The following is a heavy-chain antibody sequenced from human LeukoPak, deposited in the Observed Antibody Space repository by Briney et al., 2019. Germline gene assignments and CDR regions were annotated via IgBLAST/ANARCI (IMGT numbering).Heavy chain of an antibody. CDR1: GFTFSSYS. CDR3: ARDRETYYYDSSGVY. J-gene: IGHJ4*02. D-gene: IGHD3-22*01. CDR2: ISSSSYI. Sequence: GGSLRLSCAASGFTFSSYSMNWVRQAPGKGLEWVSSISSSSYIYYADSVKGRFTISRDNAKNSLYLQMNSLRAEDTAVYYCARDRETYYYDSSGVYWGQGTLVTASS. V-gene: IGHV3-21*01.